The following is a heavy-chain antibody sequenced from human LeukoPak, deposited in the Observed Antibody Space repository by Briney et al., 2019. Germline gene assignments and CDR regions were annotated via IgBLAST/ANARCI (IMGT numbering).Heavy chain of an antibody. Sequence: HTGGSLRLSCAASGFTFSSYGMHWVRQAPGKGLEWVAVIWYDGSNKYYADSVKGRFTISRDNAKNSLYLQMNSLRAEDTAVYYCARKTGPWGQGTLVTVSS. J-gene: IGHJ4*02. CDR3: ARKTGP. CDR2: IWYDGSNK. V-gene: IGHV3-33*01. CDR1: GFTFSSYG.